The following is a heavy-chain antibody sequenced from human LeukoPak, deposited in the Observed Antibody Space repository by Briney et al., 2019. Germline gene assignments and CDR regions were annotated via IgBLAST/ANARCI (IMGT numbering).Heavy chain of an antibody. D-gene: IGHD3-10*01. Sequence: GGSLRLSCAASGFTFGTFWMSWVRQAPGKGLEWVANINQGGETDYVDSVKGRFTIARDDSKNLLYLQMNSPRPEDTAMYFCARDKGGMVPFDHWGQGTLVTVSS. CDR3: ARDKGGMVPFDH. CDR2: INQGGET. J-gene: IGHJ4*02. V-gene: IGHV3-7*01. CDR1: GFTFGTFW.